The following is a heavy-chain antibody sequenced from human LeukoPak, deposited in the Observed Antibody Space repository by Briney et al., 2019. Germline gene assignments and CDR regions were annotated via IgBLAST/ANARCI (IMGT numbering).Heavy chain of an antibody. CDR3: TRDLLGFATTPLSD. J-gene: IGHJ4*02. CDR1: GYTFTNYY. CDR2: INPNRGDT. V-gene: IGHV1-2*02. Sequence: GASVRLSCKASGYTFTNYYMHWVRQAPGHGLEWMGWINPNRGDTNYAQKFQCRVTMTRDTSISPAFMELTRLTSDDTAVYYCTRDLLGFATTPLSDWGQGTLVTVSS. D-gene: IGHD4-17*01.